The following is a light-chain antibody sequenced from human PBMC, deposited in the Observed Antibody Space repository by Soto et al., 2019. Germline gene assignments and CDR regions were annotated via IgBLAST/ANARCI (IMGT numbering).Light chain of an antibody. V-gene: IGKV1-39*01. Sequence: DIRMSQSPPSLAASVGDRVTITCRASQSIDRFLNWYQQKSGIAPKLLIFAASSLQDGVPSRFSGSGSGTDFALTSTSLQPEDFATYYCQQTHGTPYNFGQGTKLQIK. J-gene: IGKJ2*01. CDR2: AAS. CDR3: QQTHGTPYN. CDR1: QSIDRF.